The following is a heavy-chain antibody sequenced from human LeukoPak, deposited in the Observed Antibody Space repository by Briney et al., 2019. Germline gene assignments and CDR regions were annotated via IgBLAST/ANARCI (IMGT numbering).Heavy chain of an antibody. CDR1: GYTFTGYY. Sequence: ASVKVSCKASGYTFTGYYIHWVRQAPGQGLEWMGWINPDSGGTNFAQKFQGRVTITADKSTSTAYMELSSLRSEDTAVYYCAGGRAYYYDSSGLFRFDPWGQGTLVTVSS. CDR2: INPDSGGT. CDR3: AGGRAYYYDSSGLFRFDP. J-gene: IGHJ5*02. D-gene: IGHD3-22*01. V-gene: IGHV1-2*02.